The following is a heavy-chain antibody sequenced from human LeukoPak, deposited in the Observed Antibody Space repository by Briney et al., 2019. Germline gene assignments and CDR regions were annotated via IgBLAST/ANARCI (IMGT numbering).Heavy chain of an antibody. CDR2: IIPIFGTA. CDR1: GGTFSSYA. J-gene: IGHJ6*04. D-gene: IGHD2-2*01. CDR3: ARDAGYCSSTSCRSRYYGMDV. Sequence: ASVKVSCKASGGTFSSYAISWVRQAPGQGLEWMGGIIPIFGTANYAQKFQGRVTITADESTSTAYMELSSLRSEDTAVYYCARDAGYCSSTSCRSRYYGMDVWGKGTTVTVSS. V-gene: IGHV1-69*13.